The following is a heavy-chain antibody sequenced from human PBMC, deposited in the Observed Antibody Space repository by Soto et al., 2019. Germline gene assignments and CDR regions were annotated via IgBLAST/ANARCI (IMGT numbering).Heavy chain of an antibody. D-gene: IGHD6-25*01. Sequence: SETLSLTCTVSGGSISNYDWSWIRQPPGKGLEWIGYIHYSGTTHYKPSLKSRVTMSVDTAKNQFSLKGNSVTAADTAVYYCTRDMFPEPAAPRGSFDPWGQGTLVTVSS. CDR3: TRDMFPEPAAPRGSFDP. J-gene: IGHJ5*02. CDR2: IHYSGTT. CDR1: GGSISNYD. V-gene: IGHV4-59*01.